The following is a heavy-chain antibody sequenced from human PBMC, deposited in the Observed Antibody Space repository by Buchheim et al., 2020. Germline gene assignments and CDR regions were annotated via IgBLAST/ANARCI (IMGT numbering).Heavy chain of an antibody. J-gene: IGHJ6*02. CDR3: ARHEVVPEYRYGMDV. CDR1: GSSISSYF. Sequence: QVQLQESGPGLVEPSETLSLTCTVSGSSISSYFWSWIRQPPGKGLEWIGYIYSGSTLYSPSLQSRVSIPLDTSKNQCSLKLSSLTAADTAVYYCARHEVVPEYRYGMDVWGQGTT. D-gene: IGHD2-21*02. CDR2: IYSGST. V-gene: IGHV4-59*08.